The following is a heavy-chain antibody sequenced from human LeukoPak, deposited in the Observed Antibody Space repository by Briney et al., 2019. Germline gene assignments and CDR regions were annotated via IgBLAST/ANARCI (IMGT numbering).Heavy chain of an antibody. CDR3: ARARGYCSGGSCRHFDY. Sequence: ASVKVSCKASGYTFTSYGISWVRQAPGQGLEWMGWISAYNGNTNYAQKLQGRVTMTTDTSTSTAYMELRSLRSDDTAVYYRARARGYCSGGSCRHFDYWGQGTLVTVSS. CDR2: ISAYNGNT. V-gene: IGHV1-18*04. D-gene: IGHD2-15*01. J-gene: IGHJ4*02. CDR1: GYTFTSYG.